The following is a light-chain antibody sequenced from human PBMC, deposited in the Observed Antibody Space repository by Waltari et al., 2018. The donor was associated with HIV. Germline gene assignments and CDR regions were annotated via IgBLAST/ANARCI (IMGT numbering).Light chain of an antibody. CDR2: AAS. J-gene: IGKJ1*01. CDR3: QQLNEYPWT. CDR1: QDIRNY. V-gene: IGKV1-9*01. Sequence: DIQLTQSPSFLSASVGDRVTITCLASQDIRNYLAWYQQKLGKAPKLLIYAASSLQSGVPSRFSGSGSGTQFTLTINSLQPEDFATYHCQQLNEYPWTFGQGTQVEIK.